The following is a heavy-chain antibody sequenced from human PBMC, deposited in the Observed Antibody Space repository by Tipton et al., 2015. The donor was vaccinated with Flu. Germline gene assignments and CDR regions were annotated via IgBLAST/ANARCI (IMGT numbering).Heavy chain of an antibody. CDR3: AREGPVDYGTDV. V-gene: IGHV3-33*01. CDR1: GFTFSSYG. J-gene: IGHJ6*02. CDR2: IWYDGSNV. Sequence: SLRLSCAASGFTFSSYGMHWVRQAPGKGLEWVTFIWYDGSNVHYADSVEGRFTVSRDNSKKMLYLEMIGLRPDDTAVYYCAREGPVDYGTDVWGQGTTVTVSS.